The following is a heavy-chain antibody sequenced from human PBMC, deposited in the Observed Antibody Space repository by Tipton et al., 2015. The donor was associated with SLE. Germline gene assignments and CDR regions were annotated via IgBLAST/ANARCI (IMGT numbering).Heavy chain of an antibody. CDR3: AKERTGFYMEV. D-gene: IGHD1-1*01. J-gene: IGHJ6*03. CDR1: GFTFSTYW. V-gene: IGHV3-74*01. CDR2: IESHGGTT. Sequence: SLRLSCEASGFTFSTYWMNWVRQVPGKGLVWVSRIESHGGTTNYADSVKDRFAISRDNSKNKVYLQMNSLRGEDTAVYYCAKERTGFYMEVWGKGTTVTVSS.